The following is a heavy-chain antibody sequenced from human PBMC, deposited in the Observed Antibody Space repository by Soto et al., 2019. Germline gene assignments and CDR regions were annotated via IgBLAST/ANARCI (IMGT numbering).Heavy chain of an antibody. Sequence: EVQLVESGGGLIQPGGSLRLSCTASGFTVSSNYMSWVRQAPGKGLEWVSVIYTGGYTYYADSVKGRFTISRDNSKNTLSLQMNSLRAEDTAMYFCARGRIAVAGHYSFDLWGQGTLVTVSS. J-gene: IGHJ4*02. V-gene: IGHV3-53*01. CDR3: ARGRIAVAGHYSFDL. D-gene: IGHD6-19*01. CDR1: GFTVSSNY. CDR2: IYTGGYT.